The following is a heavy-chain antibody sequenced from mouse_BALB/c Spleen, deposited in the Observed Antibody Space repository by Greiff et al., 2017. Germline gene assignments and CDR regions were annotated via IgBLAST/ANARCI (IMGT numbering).Heavy chain of an antibody. Sequence: EVKLMESGPGLVKPSQSLSLTCTVTGYSITSDYAWNWIRQFPGNKLEWMGYISYSGSTSYNPSLKSRISITRDTSKNQFFLQLNSVTTEDTATYYCAREYTVVEYYFDYWGQGTTLTVSS. J-gene: IGHJ2*01. V-gene: IGHV3-2*02. D-gene: IGHD1-1*01. CDR1: GYSITSDYA. CDR2: ISYSGST. CDR3: AREYTVVEYYFDY.